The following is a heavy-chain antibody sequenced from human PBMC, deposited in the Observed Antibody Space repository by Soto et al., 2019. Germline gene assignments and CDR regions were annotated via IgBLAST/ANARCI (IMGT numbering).Heavy chain of an antibody. J-gene: IGHJ6*02. CDR1: GFTFSRYG. CDR2: ISFDGSNK. Sequence: QVQLVESGGGVVQPGRSLRLSCAASGFTFSRYGMHWVRQAPGKGLEWVAVISFDGSNKYYVESVKGRFTISRDNAKNTLYLQMNSLRAEDTAVYYCAKPPQYSSAYYNYYYGMDVWGQGTTVTVSS. V-gene: IGHV3-30*18. D-gene: IGHD3-22*01. CDR3: AKPPQYSSAYYNYYYGMDV.